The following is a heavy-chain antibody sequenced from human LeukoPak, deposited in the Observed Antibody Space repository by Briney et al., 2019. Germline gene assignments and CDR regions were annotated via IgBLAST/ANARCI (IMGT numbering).Heavy chain of an antibody. J-gene: IGHJ3*02. V-gene: IGHV1-69*01. CDR2: IIPIFGTA. D-gene: IGHD3-22*01. CDR3: ASQPYDSSGYYYVAFDI. Sequence: SVKVSCKASGGTFSSYAISWVRQAPGQGLEWMGGIIPIFGTANYAQKFQGRVTITADESTSTAYMELSSLRSEDTAVYYCASQPYDSSGYYYVAFDIWGQGTMVTVSS. CDR1: GGTFSSYA.